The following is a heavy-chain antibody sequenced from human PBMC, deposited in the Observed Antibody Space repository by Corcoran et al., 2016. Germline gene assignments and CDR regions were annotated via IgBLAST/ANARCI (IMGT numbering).Heavy chain of an antibody. CDR2: INPNSGDT. CDR3: ARDRKYQLLLPGRYYYYYGIDV. CDR1: RYTFTGFY. D-gene: IGHD2-2*01. V-gene: IGHV1-2*02. Sequence: QVQLVQSGAEVKKPGASVKVSCQASRYTFTGFYMHWVRQAPGQGLEWMGWINPNSGDTNYAQKFQGRVTMTRDTSISTAYMELSRLRSDHTAVYYCARDRKYQLLLPGRYYYYYGIDVWGQGTTVTISS. J-gene: IGHJ6*02.